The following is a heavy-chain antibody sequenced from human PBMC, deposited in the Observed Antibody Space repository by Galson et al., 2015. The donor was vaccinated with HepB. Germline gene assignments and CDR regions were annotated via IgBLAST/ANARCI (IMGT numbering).Heavy chain of an antibody. J-gene: IGHJ4*02. CDR3: AKDMIGYNGREFDY. CDR2: IGGGGSST. V-gene: IGHV3-23*01. D-gene: IGHD6-13*01. CDR1: GFTFSTYA. Sequence: SLRLSCAASGFTFSTYAMSWVRQAPGKGLEWVSAIGGGGSSTYYADSVKGRFTISRDNSKNTLYLQMNSLRAEDTAVYYCAKDMIGYNGREFDYWGQGTLVTVSS.